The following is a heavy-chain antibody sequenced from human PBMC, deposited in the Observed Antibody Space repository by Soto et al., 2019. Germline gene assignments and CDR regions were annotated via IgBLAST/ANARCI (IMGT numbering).Heavy chain of an antibody. CDR1: GFSLSTNGVG. CDR2: IYWDDDK. J-gene: IGHJ3*01. CDR3: AHRLRCRRAWNTGHLDL. D-gene: IGHD1-1*01. Sequence: QITLEESGPTRVKPTQTLTLTCTFSGFSLSTNGVGVGWIRQPPGKALEWLALIYWDDDKRYSPSLKTRLTISNDTSNSQVVLTMTNMDPVDTATYYCAHRLRCRRAWNTGHLDLWGQGTLVTLSS. V-gene: IGHV2-5*02.